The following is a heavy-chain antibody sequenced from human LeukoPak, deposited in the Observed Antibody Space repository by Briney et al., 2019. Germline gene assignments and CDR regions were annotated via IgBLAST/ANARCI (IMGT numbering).Heavy chain of an antibody. J-gene: IGHJ4*02. Sequence: GRSLRLSCAASGFTFSSYGMHWVRQAPGEGLEWVAVISYDGSNKYYADSVKGRFTISRDNSKNTLYLQMNSLRAEDTAVYYCAKGGSGWYLDYWGQGTLVTVSS. CDR1: GFTFSSYG. CDR2: ISYDGSNK. V-gene: IGHV3-30*18. D-gene: IGHD6-19*01. CDR3: AKGGSGWYLDY.